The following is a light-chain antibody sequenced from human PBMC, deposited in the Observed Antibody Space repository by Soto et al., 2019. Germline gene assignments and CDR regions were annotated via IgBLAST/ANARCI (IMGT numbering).Light chain of an antibody. J-gene: IGLJ2*01. V-gene: IGLV3-21*02. CDR3: QVWHSGSDQVV. CDR2: DDR. CDR1: NLANIG. Sequence: SYVLTQPPSVSVAPGQTAIITCGGDNLANIGVHWYQQKPGQAPLLVVYDDRGRPSGIPERISGSNSGDTATLTISGVEVGDEADYYCQVWHSGSDQVVFGGGTKLTV.